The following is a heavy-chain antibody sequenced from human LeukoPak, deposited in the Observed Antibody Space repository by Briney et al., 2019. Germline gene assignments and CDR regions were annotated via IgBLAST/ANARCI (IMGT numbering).Heavy chain of an antibody. CDR1: GYTFSSFY. CDR2: NNPSGGRT. V-gene: IGHV1-46*01. D-gene: IGHD2-15*01. CDR3: ARYCSGGSCYLDAFDI. J-gene: IGHJ3*02. Sequence: ASVKVSCKASGYTFSSFYMHWVRQAPGQGLEWMGVNNPSGGRTTYAQKFQGRVTMTRDTSISTAYMELSRLRSDDTAVYYCARYCSGGSCYLDAFDIWGQGTMVTVSS.